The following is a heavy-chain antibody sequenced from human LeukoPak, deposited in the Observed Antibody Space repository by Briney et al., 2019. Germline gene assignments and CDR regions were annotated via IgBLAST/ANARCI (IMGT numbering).Heavy chain of an antibody. CDR1: GGSISSSNW. J-gene: IGHJ2*01. CDR2: IYYSGST. D-gene: IGHD6-13*01. V-gene: IGHV4-4*02. Sequence: PSGTLSLTCAVSGGSISSSNWWSWVRQPPGKGLEWIGYIYYSGSTYYNPSLKSRVTISVDTSKNQFSLKLSSVTAADTAVYYCARDLEAAAGTWYFDLWGRGTLVTVSS. CDR3: ARDLEAAAGTWYFDL.